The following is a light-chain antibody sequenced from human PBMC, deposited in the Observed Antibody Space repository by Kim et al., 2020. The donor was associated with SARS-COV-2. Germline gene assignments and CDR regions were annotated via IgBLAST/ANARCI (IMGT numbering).Light chain of an antibody. Sequence: PGKTARITCGGNNIGSKSVHWYQQKPGQAPVLVIYYDSDRPSGIPERFSGSNSGNTATLTISRVEAGDEADYYCQVWDSSSDSYVFGTGTKVTVL. J-gene: IGLJ1*01. V-gene: IGLV3-21*04. CDR3: QVWDSSSDSYV. CDR2: YDS. CDR1: NIGSKS.